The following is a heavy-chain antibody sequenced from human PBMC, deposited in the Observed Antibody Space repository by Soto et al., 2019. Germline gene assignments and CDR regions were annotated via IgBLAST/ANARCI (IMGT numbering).Heavy chain of an antibody. J-gene: IGHJ6*02. CDR3: ARPYEGGYSSNHHYYYALDV. CDR2: IVPIFGTR. Sequence: QVQLVQSGAEVKKPGSSVKVSCKISGGTFSRYSISWVRQAPGQGLEWMGGIVPIFGTRNYAQKFQDRVTITTDESATTAPMELSNQRSEDTAVYYCARPYEGGYSSNHHYYYALDVWGQGTAVTVSS. CDR1: GGTFSRYS. D-gene: IGHD3-22*01. V-gene: IGHV1-69*01.